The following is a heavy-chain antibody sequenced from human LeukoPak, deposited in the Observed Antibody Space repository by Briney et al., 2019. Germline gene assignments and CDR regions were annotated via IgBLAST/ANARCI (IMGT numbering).Heavy chain of an antibody. V-gene: IGHV3-33*06. Sequence: PGGSLRLSCAASGFTFSSYGMHWVRQAPGKGLEWVAVIWYDGSNKYYADSVKGRFTISRDNSKNTLYLQMNSLRAEDTAVYYCAKSRSGITIFGVVKAFDIWGQGTMVTVSS. CDR1: GFTFSSYG. CDR3: AKSRSGITIFGVVKAFDI. CDR2: IWYDGSNK. J-gene: IGHJ3*02. D-gene: IGHD3-3*01.